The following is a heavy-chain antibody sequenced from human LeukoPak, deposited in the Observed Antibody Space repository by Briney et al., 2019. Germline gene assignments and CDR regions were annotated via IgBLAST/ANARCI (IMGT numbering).Heavy chain of an antibody. Sequence: GESLRISCKGSGYSFTSYWISWVRQMPGKGLEWMGRIDPSDSYTNYSPSFQGHVTISADKSINTAYLQWSSLKASDIAMYYCARGGLIRRDPGSFDYWGQGTLVTVSS. J-gene: IGHJ4*02. CDR3: ARGGLIRRDPGSFDY. CDR2: IDPSDSYT. V-gene: IGHV5-10-1*01. D-gene: IGHD3-16*01. CDR1: GYSFTSYW.